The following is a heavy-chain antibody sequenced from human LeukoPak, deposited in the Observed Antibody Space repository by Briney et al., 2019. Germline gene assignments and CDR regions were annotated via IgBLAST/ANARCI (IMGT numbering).Heavy chain of an antibody. CDR3: ARDNYYDSSGGFDY. D-gene: IGHD3-22*01. J-gene: IGHJ4*02. Sequence: PSETLSLTCTVSGGSINSYYWSWIRQPPGKGLEWIGYIYYSGSTNYNPSLKSRVTISVDTSMNQFSLKLSSVTAADTAVYYCARDNYYDSSGGFDYWGQGTLVTVSS. CDR2: IYYSGST. CDR1: GGSINSYY. V-gene: IGHV4-59*12.